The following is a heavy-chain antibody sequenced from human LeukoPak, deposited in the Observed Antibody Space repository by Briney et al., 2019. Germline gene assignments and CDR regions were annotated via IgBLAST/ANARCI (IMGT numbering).Heavy chain of an antibody. V-gene: IGHV4-31*03. CDR1: GAFINSGGYF. CDR2: KYSTGTT. D-gene: IGHD3-16*01. Sequence: PSETLSLTCNVSGAFINSGGYFWSWIRQLPGRGLEWVAYKYSTGTTSYNPSLRSRVTLSVDRSKNQFSLQLRSVTAADTAVYFCAGAMYFYADNRLYSYFFDYWGQGALVAVSS. CDR3: AGAMYFYADNRLYSYFFDY. J-gene: IGHJ4*02.